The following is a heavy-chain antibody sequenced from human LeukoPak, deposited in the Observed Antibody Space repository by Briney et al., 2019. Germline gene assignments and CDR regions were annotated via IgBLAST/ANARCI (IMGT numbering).Heavy chain of an antibody. V-gene: IGHV1-2*02. Sequence: GASVKVSCKASGYTFTGYCMHWVRQAPGQGLEWMGWINPNSGGTNYAQKFQGRVTMTRDTSTSTVYMELSSLRSEDTAVYYCAREPGIAVAGTGFDYYYGMDVWGQGTTVTVSS. CDR2: INPNSGGT. CDR1: GYTFTGYC. J-gene: IGHJ6*02. CDR3: AREPGIAVAGTGFDYYYGMDV. D-gene: IGHD6-19*01.